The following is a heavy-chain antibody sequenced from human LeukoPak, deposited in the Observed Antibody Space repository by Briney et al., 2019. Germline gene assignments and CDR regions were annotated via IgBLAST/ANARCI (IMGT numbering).Heavy chain of an antibody. CDR2: IYYSGST. V-gene: IGHV4-31*03. CDR1: GGSISSGGYY. CDR3: ARVLGDDYVWGSYRPRFLDV. J-gene: IGHJ6*02. D-gene: IGHD3-16*02. Sequence: SETLSLTCTVSGGSISSGGYYWSWIRQHPGTGLEWIVYIYYSGSTYYNPSLKSRVTISVDTSKNQFSLKLSSVTAADTAVYYCARVLGDDYVWGSYRPRFLDVWGQGTTVTVSS.